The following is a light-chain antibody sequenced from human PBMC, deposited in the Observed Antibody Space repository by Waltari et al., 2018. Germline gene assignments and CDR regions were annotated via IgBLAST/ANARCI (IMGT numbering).Light chain of an antibody. CDR3: MQAIQART. J-gene: IGKJ1*01. CDR1: QSPLHSNGRNY. Sequence: DIVMTQSPLSLPVTPGEPASISCSSSQSPLHSNGRNYLNWYLQKPGQSPQVLVYLGSNRASGVPDRFSGSGSGTDFTLKISRVEAEDVGVYYCMQAIQARTFGQGTKVEVK. CDR2: LGS. V-gene: IGKV2-28*01.